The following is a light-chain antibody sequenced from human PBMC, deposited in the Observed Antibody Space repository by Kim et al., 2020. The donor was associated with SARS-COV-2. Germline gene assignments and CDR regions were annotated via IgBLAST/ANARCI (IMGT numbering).Light chain of an antibody. CDR3: QQYKSFPQT. CDR1: QDISNH. Sequence: ASVGDRRTITCRASQDISNHLAWFQHKPGKAPKSLIYAASRLERGVPSKFSGSGSGTDFTLTISSLQPEDFATYYCQQYKSFPQTFGAGTKVDIK. CDR2: AAS. J-gene: IGKJ4*01. V-gene: IGKV1-16*02.